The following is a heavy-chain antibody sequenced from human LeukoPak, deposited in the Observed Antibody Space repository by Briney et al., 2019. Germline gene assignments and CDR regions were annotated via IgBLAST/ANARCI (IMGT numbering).Heavy chain of an antibody. Sequence: GGSLRLSCAASGFTFSNYWMSWVRQAPGKGLEWIGFIRSKAYDGTTEYAASVKGRFTISRDDSKSIAYLQMNSLRTEDTAVYFCARDLPYGPYYYYYAMDVWGQGTTVTVSS. J-gene: IGHJ6*02. CDR1: GFTFSNYW. CDR2: IRSKAYDGTT. V-gene: IGHV3-49*04. CDR3: ARDLPYGPYYYYYAMDV. D-gene: IGHD3-10*01.